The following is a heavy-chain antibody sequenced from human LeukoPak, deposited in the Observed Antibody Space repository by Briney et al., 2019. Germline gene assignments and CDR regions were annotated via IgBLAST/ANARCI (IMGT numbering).Heavy chain of an antibody. J-gene: IGHJ5*02. D-gene: IGHD6-19*01. CDR2: INHSGST. V-gene: IGHV4-34*01. CDR1: GGSFSGYY. CDR3: ARGLAVNWFDP. Sequence: SETLSLTCAVYGGSFSGYYWSWIRQPPGKGLEWIGEINHSGSTNYNPSLKSRVTISVDTSKNQFSLKLSSVTAADTAVYYCARGLAVNWFDPWGQGTLVTVSS.